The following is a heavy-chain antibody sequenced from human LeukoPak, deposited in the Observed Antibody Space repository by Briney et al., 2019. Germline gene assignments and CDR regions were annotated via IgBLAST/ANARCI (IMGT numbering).Heavy chain of an antibody. CDR3: ARVVGAPNSGWYYFDY. CDR2: IIPIFGTA. CDR1: GGTFISYA. J-gene: IGHJ4*02. Sequence: ASVKVSYKASGGTFISYAISWVRQAPGQGLEWMGGIIPIFGTANYAQKFQGRVTITTDDSTSTAYMELSSLRSEDTAVYYCARVVGAPNSGWYYFDYWGQGTLVTVSS. D-gene: IGHD6-19*01. V-gene: IGHV1-69*05.